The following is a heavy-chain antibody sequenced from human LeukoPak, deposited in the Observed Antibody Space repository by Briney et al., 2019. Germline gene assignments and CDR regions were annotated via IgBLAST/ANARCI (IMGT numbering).Heavy chain of an antibody. D-gene: IGHD3-22*01. J-gene: IGHJ4*02. CDR2: INPNSGGT. CDR1: GYTFTGYY. CDR3: ARDPSGYYDSSGYLHDGTFDY. V-gene: IGHV1-2*06. Sequence: ASVKVSCKASGYTFTGYYMHWVRQAPGQGLEWMGRINPNSGGTNYAQKFQGRVTMTRDTSISTAYMELSRLRSDDTAVYYCARDPSGYYDSSGYLHDGTFDYWGQGTLVTVSS.